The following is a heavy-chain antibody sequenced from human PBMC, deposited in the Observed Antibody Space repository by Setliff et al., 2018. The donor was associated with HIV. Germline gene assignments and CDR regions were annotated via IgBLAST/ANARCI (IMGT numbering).Heavy chain of an antibody. J-gene: IGHJ1*01. CDR2: INHSGST. Sequence: SETLSLTCAVYGGSFNGYYWSWIRQPTGKGLEWIGEINHSGSTNYNPSLKSRVTMSVDKSKNQFSLRLSSVTAADTAVYYCARARRAGSGPKYFQHWGQGTLVTVSS. D-gene: IGHD2-15*01. V-gene: IGHV4-34*01. CDR3: ARARRAGSGPKYFQH. CDR1: GGSFNGYY.